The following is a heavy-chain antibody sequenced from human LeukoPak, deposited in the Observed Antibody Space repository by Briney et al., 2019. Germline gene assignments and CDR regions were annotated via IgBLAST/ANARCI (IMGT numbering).Heavy chain of an antibody. J-gene: IGHJ4*02. Sequence: GRSLRLSCAASGFTFSTYGMHWVRQAPGKGLEWVAVISYDGSDKYYADSVKGRFTISRDNPKNTLYLQMNSLRVEDTAMYYCAKDWKLYSSGWYDSLFDYWGQGNLVTVSS. CDR1: GFTFSTYG. D-gene: IGHD6-19*01. CDR3: AKDWKLYSSGWYDSLFDY. V-gene: IGHV3-30*18. CDR2: ISYDGSDK.